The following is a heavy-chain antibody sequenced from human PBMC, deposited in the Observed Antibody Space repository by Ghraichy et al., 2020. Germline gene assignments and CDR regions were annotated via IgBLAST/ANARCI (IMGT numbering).Heavy chain of an antibody. CDR1: GDSIRSDVHY. J-gene: IGHJ4*02. D-gene: IGHD3-22*01. V-gene: IGHV4-31*03. CDR3: ARALVNDRTDYYDAGFDS. CDR2: VFYSGST. Sequence: SETLSLTCNVSGDSIRSDVHYWSWIRQHPGKGLEWIAYVFYSGSTYYNPSLKNRVVMSIDTSKNRFSLRLSSVTAADTAVYFCARALVNDRTDYYDAGFDSWGQGTLVTVSS.